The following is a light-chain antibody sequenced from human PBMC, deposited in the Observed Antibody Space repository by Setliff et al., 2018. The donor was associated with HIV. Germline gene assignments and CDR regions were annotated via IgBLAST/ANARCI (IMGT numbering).Light chain of an antibody. CDR3: QSYDSSLSGYV. V-gene: IGLV1-40*01. Sequence: QSALTQPPSVSGAPGQRVTISCTGSSSNIGAGYDVHWYQQLPGTAPKLLIYGNSNRPSGVPDRFSGSKSGTSASLAITGLQAEDEADYYCQSYDSSLSGYVFGTGTQRTVL. CDR1: SSNIGAGYD. CDR2: GNS. J-gene: IGLJ1*01.